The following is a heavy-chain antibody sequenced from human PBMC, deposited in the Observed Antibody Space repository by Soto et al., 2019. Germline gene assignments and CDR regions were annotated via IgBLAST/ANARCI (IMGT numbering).Heavy chain of an antibody. CDR2: ITWNGGTI. CDR3: AKGGSAALIAPSGRDNWFAP. V-gene: IGHV3-9*01. J-gene: IGHJ5*02. D-gene: IGHD6-13*01. Sequence: PGGSLRLSCAASGFAFDDYVMHWVRQPPGRGLEWVSGITWNGGTIRYVDSVKGRFTISRDNAENSLYLQMNSLRPEDTAVYYCAKGGSAALIAPSGRDNWFAPWGQGTQVTVSS. CDR1: GFAFDDYV.